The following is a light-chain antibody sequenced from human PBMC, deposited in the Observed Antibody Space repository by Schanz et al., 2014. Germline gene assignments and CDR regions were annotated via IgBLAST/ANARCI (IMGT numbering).Light chain of an antibody. CDR3: QHET. Sequence: DIQMTQSPSSLSASVGDRVTITCRASQSISSYLNWYQQKPGKAPKLLIYDVSSLESGVPSRFGGSGSGTEFTLTISSLQPDDFATYYCQHETFGQGTKVEIK. J-gene: IGKJ2*01. CDR1: QSISSY. V-gene: IGKV1-39*01. CDR2: DVS.